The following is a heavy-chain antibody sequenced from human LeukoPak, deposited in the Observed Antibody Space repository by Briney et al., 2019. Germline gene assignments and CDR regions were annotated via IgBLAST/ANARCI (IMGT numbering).Heavy chain of an antibody. CDR3: ARIVGYSYGKVDY. J-gene: IGHJ4*02. Sequence: SETLSLTCNVSGYSISSGYYWGWIRQPPGKGLEWIGNIFHSGSTHYNPSLKSRVTISVDTSNNQFSLKLSSVTAADTAVYYCARIVGYSYGKVDYWGQGTLVTVSS. CDR2: IFHSGST. CDR1: GYSISSGYY. V-gene: IGHV4-38-2*02. D-gene: IGHD5-18*01.